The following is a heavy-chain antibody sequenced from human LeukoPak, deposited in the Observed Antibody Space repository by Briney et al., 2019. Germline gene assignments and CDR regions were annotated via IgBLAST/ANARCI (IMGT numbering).Heavy chain of an antibody. CDR2: ISNSGS. CDR3: ARNSTSWSFDL. CDR1: GVSITLYY. V-gene: IGHV4-59*01. D-gene: IGHD3-10*01. J-gene: IGHJ2*01. Sequence: SETLSLTCTVSGVSITLYYWTWIRQSPKKGLEWIGDISNSGSNYNPSLSSRLTISTDTSKNHFSLRLTSVSAADTAVYYCARNSTSWSFDLWGRGTLVTVSS.